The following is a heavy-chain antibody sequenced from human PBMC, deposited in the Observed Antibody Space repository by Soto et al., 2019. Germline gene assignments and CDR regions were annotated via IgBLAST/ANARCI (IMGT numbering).Heavy chain of an antibody. CDR3: ARYGCSGGSCYSVYFDS. Sequence: SETLSLTCTVSGGSISSRVYYWSWIRQHPGKGLEWIGYIHYTGSTYYNPSLKSRVTMSVDTSKKQFSLKLSPVTAADTAVYYCARYGCSGGSCYSVYFDSWGQGTLVTVSS. V-gene: IGHV4-31*03. D-gene: IGHD2-15*01. J-gene: IGHJ4*02. CDR1: GGSISSRVYY. CDR2: IHYTGST.